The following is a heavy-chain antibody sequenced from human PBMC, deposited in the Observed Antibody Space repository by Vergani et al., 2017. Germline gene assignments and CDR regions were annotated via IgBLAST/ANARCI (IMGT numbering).Heavy chain of an antibody. J-gene: IGHJ3*02. CDR2: LRGCGGST. D-gene: IGHD3-22*01. Sequence: EVQLLESGGGMVQPGGSLRLSCAASGFTFNRYAMSWVPQASGKGLEWVSVLRGCGGSTYYADSVKGRFTMSRDISKNTLYLQMNSLRAEDTAVYYCAKVLGGYDSSGYHRPIDAFDIWGQGTMVTVSS. CDR1: GFTFNRYA. CDR3: AKVLGGYDSSGYHRPIDAFDI. V-gene: IGHV3-23*01.